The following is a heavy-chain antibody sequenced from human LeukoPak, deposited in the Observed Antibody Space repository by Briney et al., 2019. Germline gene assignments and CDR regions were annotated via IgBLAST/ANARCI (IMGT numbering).Heavy chain of an antibody. Sequence: SQTLSLTYAISGDSVSIHSAAWNWIRQSPSRGLEWLGSTYYRSKWYNDYAVSVKSRITINPDTSKNQFSLQLNSVSPEDTAVYYCARDRRDYGDPDAFDIWGQGTMVTVSS. V-gene: IGHV6-1*01. CDR1: GDSVSIHSAA. J-gene: IGHJ3*02. D-gene: IGHD4-17*01. CDR3: ARDRRDYGDPDAFDI. CDR2: TYYRSKWYN.